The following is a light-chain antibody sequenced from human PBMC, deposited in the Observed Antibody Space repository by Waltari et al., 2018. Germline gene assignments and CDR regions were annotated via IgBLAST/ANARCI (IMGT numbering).Light chain of an antibody. CDR2: RNN. CDR3: AAWDDSLSGWV. Sequence: QPVLTQLPSASGTPGQGVTISCSGSSSNIGDNYVYWYQQFPGTSPKLLIHRNNQRPSGVPDRFSGSESGTSAFLVISGLRSEDEADYHCAAWDDSLSGWVFGGGTKVTVL. J-gene: IGLJ3*02. CDR1: SSNIGDNY. V-gene: IGLV1-47*01.